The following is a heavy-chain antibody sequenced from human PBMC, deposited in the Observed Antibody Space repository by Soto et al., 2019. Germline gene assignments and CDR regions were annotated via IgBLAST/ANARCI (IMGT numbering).Heavy chain of an antibody. J-gene: IGHJ2*01. D-gene: IGHD4-17*01. CDR1: GFTSGDYG. Sequence: EVQLVESGGSVVRPGGSLRLSCVVSGFTSGDYGMSWVRQGPGKGLEWVAGLNWNGARTTYADSVKGRFTVSRDNAKNSLYLQMNSLRAEDTAFYYCTRGGDYGDYIGWYFDLWGRGTLVTVSS. CDR3: TRGGDYGDYIGWYFDL. V-gene: IGHV3-20*04. CDR2: LNWNGART.